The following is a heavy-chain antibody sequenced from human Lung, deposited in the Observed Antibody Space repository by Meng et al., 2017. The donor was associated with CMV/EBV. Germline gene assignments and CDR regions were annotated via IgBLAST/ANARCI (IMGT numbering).Heavy chain of an antibody. CDR3: ARVAKSTITGTTPYYYYGMDV. J-gene: IGHJ6*02. CDR2: IYYSGST. V-gene: IGHV4-59*01. Sequence: SETLSLXXTVSGGSISSYYWSWIRQPPGKGLEWIGNIYYSGSTNYNPSLKSRVTISVDTSKNQFSLKLSTVTAADTAVYYCARVAKSTITGTTPYYYYGMDVWGQGXTVTVSS. CDR1: GGSISSYY. D-gene: IGHD1-7*01.